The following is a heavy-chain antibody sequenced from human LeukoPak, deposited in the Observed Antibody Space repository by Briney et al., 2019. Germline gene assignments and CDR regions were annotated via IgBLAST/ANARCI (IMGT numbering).Heavy chain of an antibody. CDR3: ASLFCNGDNCNFDY. J-gene: IGHJ4*02. CDR2: IYYSGTT. D-gene: IGHD2-15*01. V-gene: IGHV4-31*03. Sequence: PSQTLSLTCTVSGGSISSGGYYWSWIRQHPGEGLEWIGYIYYSGTTYYNPSLKSRLSISADPSKNQFSLKLSSVTAADTAVYYCASLFCNGDNCNFDYWGQGTLVTVSS. CDR1: GGSISSGGYY.